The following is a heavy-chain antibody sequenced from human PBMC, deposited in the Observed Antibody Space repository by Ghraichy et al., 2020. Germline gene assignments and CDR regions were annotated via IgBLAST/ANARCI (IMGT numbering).Heavy chain of an antibody. D-gene: IGHD3-3*01. Sequence: SLNISCTVSGGSISSRDYYWTWIRQPPGKGLEWIGYIYYSGNTYYNPSLMSRVTMSVDTSKSLFSLKLNSVTAADTAVYYCARAHYDFWTGYSGPYMDVWGKGTTVTVSS. CDR1: GGSISSRDYY. V-gene: IGHV4-30-4*08. CDR2: IYYSGNT. J-gene: IGHJ6*03. CDR3: ARAHYDFWTGYSGPYMDV.